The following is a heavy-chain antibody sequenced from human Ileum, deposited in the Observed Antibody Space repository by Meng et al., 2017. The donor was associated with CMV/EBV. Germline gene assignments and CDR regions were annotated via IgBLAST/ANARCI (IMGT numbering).Heavy chain of an antibody. CDR1: GGSISSSNYF. CDR2: IYASGTT. V-gene: IGHV4-61*02. J-gene: IGHJ4*02. CDR3: ARGDRAVTGTLDY. D-gene: IGHD6-19*01. Sequence: TVSGGSISSSNYFWNWIRQPAGKGLEWIGRIYASGTTNYNPSLESRVTISVDSSKNQFSLKLSSMTAADTAVYYCARGDRAVTGTLDYWGQGTLVTVSS.